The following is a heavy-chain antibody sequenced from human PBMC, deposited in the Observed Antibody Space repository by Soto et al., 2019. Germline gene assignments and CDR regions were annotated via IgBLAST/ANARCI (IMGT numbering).Heavy chain of an antibody. CDR2: IEGSGGIT. J-gene: IGHJ5*02. CDR1: GFTFGNTD. Sequence: QLLQSGGGLVQPGGSLTLSCAASGFTFGNTDMSWVRKAPGEGLEWVSTIEGSGGITYYADSVKGRFTISRDNSRNTVYLQMNSRRGDDTALYYCMKNSGWFNTWGQGALVTVSS. CDR3: MKNSGWFNT. V-gene: IGHV3-23*01. D-gene: IGHD3-10*01.